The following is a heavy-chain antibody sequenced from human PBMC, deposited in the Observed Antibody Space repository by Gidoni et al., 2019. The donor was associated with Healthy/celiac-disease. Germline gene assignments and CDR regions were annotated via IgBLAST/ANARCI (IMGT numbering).Heavy chain of an antibody. V-gene: IGHV1-18*04. D-gene: IGHD3-16*02. CDR3: ARDGFHPSEELSSHPDVLLDAFDI. CDR2: ISAYNGNT. Sequence: QVQLVQSGAEVKKPGASVKVSCKASGYTFTSYGIRWVRPAPGQGLEWMGWISAYNGNTNYAQKLQGRVTMTTDTSTSTAYMELRSLRSDDTAVYYCARDGFHPSEELSSHPDVLLDAFDIWGQGTMVTVSS. CDR1: GYTFTSYG. J-gene: IGHJ3*02.